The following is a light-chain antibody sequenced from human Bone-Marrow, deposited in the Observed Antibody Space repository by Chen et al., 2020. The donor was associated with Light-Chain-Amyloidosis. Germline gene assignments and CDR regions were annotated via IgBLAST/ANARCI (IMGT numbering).Light chain of an antibody. J-gene: IGLJ3*02. CDR2: DDS. CDR3: QVWDRSSDRPV. CDR1: NIGSTI. Sequence: SYVLPQPSSVSVAPGQTVTTACGGNNIGSTIVHWYQQTPGQAPLLVVYDDSDRPSGIPERLSGSNSGNTATLTISRVEAGDEADYYCQVWDRSSDRPVFGGGTKLTVL. V-gene: IGLV3-21*02.